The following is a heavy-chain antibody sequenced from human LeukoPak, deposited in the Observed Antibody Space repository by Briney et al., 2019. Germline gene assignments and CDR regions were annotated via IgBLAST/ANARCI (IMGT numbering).Heavy chain of an antibody. CDR2: ISAYNGNT. CDR1: GYTFTSYG. D-gene: IGHD1-26*01. CDR3: AREPAEGYYKGGYYYGMDV. J-gene: IGHJ6*02. V-gene: IGHV1-18*01. Sequence: GASVKVSCKASGYTFTSYGISWVRQAPGQGLEWMGWISAYNGNTNYAQKLQGRVTMTTDTSTSTAYMELRSLRSDDTAVYYCAREPAEGYYKGGYYYGMDVWGQGTTVTVSS.